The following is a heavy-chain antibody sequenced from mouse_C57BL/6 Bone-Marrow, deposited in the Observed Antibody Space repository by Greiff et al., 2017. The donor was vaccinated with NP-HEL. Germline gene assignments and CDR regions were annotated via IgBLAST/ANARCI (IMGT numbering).Heavy chain of an antibody. CDR2: IRSKSNNYAT. CDR3: VRECGNFYFDY. CDR1: GFSFNTYA. Sequence: EVQRVESGGGLVQPKGSLKLSCAASGFSFNTYAMNWVRQAPGTGLEWVARIRSKSNNYATYYADSVKDRFTISRDDSESMLYLQMNNLKTEDTAMYYCVRECGNFYFDYWGQGTTLTVSS. D-gene: IGHD2-10*02. J-gene: IGHJ2*01. V-gene: IGHV10-1*01.